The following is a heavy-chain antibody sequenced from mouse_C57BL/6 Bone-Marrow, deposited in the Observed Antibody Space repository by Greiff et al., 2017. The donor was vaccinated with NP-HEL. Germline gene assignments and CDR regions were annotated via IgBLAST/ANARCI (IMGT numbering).Heavy chain of an antibody. Sequence: EVQLVESGGGLVQPGGSMKLSCVASGFTFSNYWMNWVRQSPEKGLEWVAQIRLKSDNYATHSAESVKGRFTISRDDSKSSVYLQMNNLRAEDTGIYYCTGYYRNYYAMDYWGQGTSVTVSS. V-gene: IGHV6-3*01. CDR2: IRLKSDNYAT. D-gene: IGHD2-5*01. CDR1: GFTFSNYW. J-gene: IGHJ4*01. CDR3: TGYYRNYYAMDY.